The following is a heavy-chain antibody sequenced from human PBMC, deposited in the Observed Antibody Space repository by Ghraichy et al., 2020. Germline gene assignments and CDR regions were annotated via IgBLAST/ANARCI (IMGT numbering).Heavy chain of an antibody. J-gene: IGHJ5*02. CDR1: GFTFSSYS. CDR3: AREDYDFWSGYSEGNNWFDP. Sequence: GGSLRLSCAASGFTFSSYSMNWVRQAPGKGLEWVSSISSSSSYIYYADSVKGRFTISRDNAKNSLYLQMNSLRAEDTAVYYCAREDYDFWSGYSEGNNWFDPWGQGTLVTVSS. V-gene: IGHV3-21*01. D-gene: IGHD3-3*01. CDR2: ISSSSSYI.